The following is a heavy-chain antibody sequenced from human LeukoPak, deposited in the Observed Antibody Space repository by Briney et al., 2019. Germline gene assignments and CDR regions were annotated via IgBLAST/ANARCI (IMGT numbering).Heavy chain of an antibody. CDR3: ARKRTVNDRPFDY. D-gene: IGHD1-1*01. Sequence: SQTLSLTCTVSGGSISSSSYCWGWIRQPPGKGLEWIGSIYYSGSTYYNPSLKSRVTISVDTSKNQFSLKLSSVTAADTAVYYCARKRTVNDRPFDYWGQGTLVTVSS. CDR1: GGSISSSSYC. J-gene: IGHJ4*02. CDR2: IYYSGST. V-gene: IGHV4-39*07.